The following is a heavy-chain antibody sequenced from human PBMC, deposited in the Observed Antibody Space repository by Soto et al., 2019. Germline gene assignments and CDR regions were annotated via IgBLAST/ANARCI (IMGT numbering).Heavy chain of an antibody. CDR1: GRTINNYY. Sequence: SNTLSLTCNVYGRTINNYYGSWIRQPPGKGLEWIGHIYYSGSTNYNPSLKSRVTISVDPSKNQFSLKLSSVTAADTAVYYCARANYGSGSYSWFAPWGQGTLVTVSS. D-gene: IGHD3-10*01. CDR2: IYYSGST. V-gene: IGHV4-59*01. CDR3: ARANYGSGSYSWFAP. J-gene: IGHJ5*02.